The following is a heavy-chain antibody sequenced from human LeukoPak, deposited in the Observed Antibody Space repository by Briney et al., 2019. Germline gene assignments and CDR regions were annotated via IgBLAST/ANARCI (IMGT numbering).Heavy chain of an antibody. J-gene: IGHJ4*02. D-gene: IGHD3-3*01. CDR3: ARAGPLWSAYYPEY. Sequence: PGGSVRLSCAASGFTFSSYSMNWVRQAPGKGLEWVSSISSSSSYIYYADSVKGRFTISRDNAKNSLYLQMNSLRAEDTAVYYCARAGPLWSAYYPEYWGQGTLVTVSS. CDR1: GFTFSSYS. CDR2: ISSSSSYI. V-gene: IGHV3-21*01.